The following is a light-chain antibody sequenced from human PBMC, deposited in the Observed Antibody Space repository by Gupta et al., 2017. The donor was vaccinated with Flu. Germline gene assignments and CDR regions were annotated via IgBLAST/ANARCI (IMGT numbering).Light chain of an antibody. CDR1: QSVSSN. CDR2: GTS. CDR3: QQYNNWPPPP. J-gene: IGKJ4*01. V-gene: IGKV3-15*01. Sequence: EIVMTQSPATLSVSPGERATLSCRASQSVSSNLAWYQQKPGQAPRLVIYGTSTRATGIPARFSGSGSGTEFTLTISSLQSEDFAVYYCQQYNNWPPPPFGGGTKVEIK.